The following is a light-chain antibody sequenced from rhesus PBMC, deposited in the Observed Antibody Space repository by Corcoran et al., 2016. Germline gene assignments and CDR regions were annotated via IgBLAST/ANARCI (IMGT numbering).Light chain of an antibody. CDR1: QSISSW. CDR3: QRCSSSPFT. Sequence: DIQMTQSPSSLSASVGDTVTITCRASQSISSWLAWYQQKPGKAPKLLINKASTLQNGVPSRCSGSGSGTDFTLTISSLQSEDFATYYCQRCSSSPFTFGPGTKLDMK. V-gene: IGKV1-22*01. CDR2: KAS. J-gene: IGKJ3*01.